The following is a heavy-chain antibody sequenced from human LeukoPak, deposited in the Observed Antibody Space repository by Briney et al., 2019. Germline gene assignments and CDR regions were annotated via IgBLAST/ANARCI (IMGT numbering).Heavy chain of an antibody. Sequence: QPGGSLRLSCAASGFTFSSFAMSWVRQAPGKGLEWVSSVSDSGGRTYYAASVKGRFTISRDNSKNTLYLQMNSLRAEDTAVYYCASRGSSGWYQGGFDFWGQGTLVTVSS. D-gene: IGHD6-19*01. CDR3: ASRGSSGWYQGGFDF. J-gene: IGHJ4*02. CDR1: GFTFSSFA. CDR2: VSDSGGRT. V-gene: IGHV3-23*01.